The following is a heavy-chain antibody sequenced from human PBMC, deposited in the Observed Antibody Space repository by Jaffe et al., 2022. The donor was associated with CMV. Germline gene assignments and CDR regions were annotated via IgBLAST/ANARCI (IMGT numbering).Heavy chain of an antibody. CDR2: ISWNSGSI. CDR1: GFTFDDYA. J-gene: IGHJ4*02. Sequence: EVQLVESGGGLVQPGRSLRLSCAASGFTFDDYAMHWVRQAPGKGLEWVSGISWNSGSIGYADSVKGRFTISRDNAKNSLYLQMNSLRAEDTALYYCAKVRFGENWGEIDYWGQGTLVTVSS. D-gene: IGHD3-10*01. V-gene: IGHV3-9*01. CDR3: AKVRFGENWGEIDY.